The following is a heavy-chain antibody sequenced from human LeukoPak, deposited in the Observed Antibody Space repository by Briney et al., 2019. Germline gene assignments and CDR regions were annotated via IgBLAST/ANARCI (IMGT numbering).Heavy chain of an antibody. CDR2: ISSSGSTI. V-gene: IGHV3-11*01. Sequence: GGSLRLSCAASGFTFSDYYMSWIRQAPGKGLEWVSYISSSGSTIYYADSVKGRFTISRDNAKNSLYLQMNSLRAEDTAVYYCARRQSYGSFYYCYGMDVWGQGTTVTVSS. CDR1: GFTFSDYY. J-gene: IGHJ6*02. CDR3: ARRQSYGSFYYCYGMDV. D-gene: IGHD5-18*01.